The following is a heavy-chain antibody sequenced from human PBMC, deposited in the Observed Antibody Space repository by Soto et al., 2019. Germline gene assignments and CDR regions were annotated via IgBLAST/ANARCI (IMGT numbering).Heavy chain of an antibody. V-gene: IGHV1-18*04. CDR1: GYTFTTYG. CDR2: ITAYNGNT. J-gene: IGHJ4*02. D-gene: IGHD6-13*01. CDR3: ARASLQPFDY. Sequence: QVKLVQSGAEVKEPGASVKVSCKASGYTFTTYGISWVRQAPGLGLEWMGWITAYNGNTDYAQKLQGRVTMTTDTSTSTAYMELRSLRSEDTAVYSCARASLQPFDYWCQGTLVTVAS.